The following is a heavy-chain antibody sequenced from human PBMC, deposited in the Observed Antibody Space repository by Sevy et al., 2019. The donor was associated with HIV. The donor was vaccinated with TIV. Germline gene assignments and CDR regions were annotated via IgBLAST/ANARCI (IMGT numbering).Heavy chain of an antibody. J-gene: IGHJ4*02. V-gene: IGHV3-30*18. CDR1: GFTFQTFG. Sequence: QPGGSLRLSCSASGFTFQTFGMHWVRQAPGKGLEWLAVISYDGNTQDYADSVKGRFTISRDNSKNILFLQMNSLNGDDTAVYSCTKESLRGSYIRGDFDHWGQGTLVTVSS. CDR2: ISYDGNTQ. CDR3: TKESLRGSYIRGDFDH. D-gene: IGHD3-10*01.